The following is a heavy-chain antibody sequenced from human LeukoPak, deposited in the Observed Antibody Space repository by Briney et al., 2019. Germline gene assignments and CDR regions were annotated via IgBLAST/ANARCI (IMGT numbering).Heavy chain of an antibody. CDR1: GYTFTGYY. V-gene: IGHV1-2*02. J-gene: IGHJ4*02. Sequence: ASVKVSCKASGYTFTGYYMHWVRQAPGQGLEWMGWINPNSGGTNYAQKFQGRVTMTRDTSISTAYMELSRLRSDDTAVYYCARADVDTAMVTRDWGQGTLVTVSS. CDR3: ARADVDTAMVTRD. D-gene: IGHD5-18*01. CDR2: INPNSGGT.